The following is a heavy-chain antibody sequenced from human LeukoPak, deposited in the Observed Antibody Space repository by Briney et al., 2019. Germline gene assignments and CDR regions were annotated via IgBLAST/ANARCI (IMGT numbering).Heavy chain of an antibody. J-gene: IGHJ4*02. CDR3: ATRRD. V-gene: IGHV3-21*01. CDR1: GFSFGSYA. CDR2: ISSSSSFI. Sequence: GGSLRLSCAASGFSFGSYAMSWVRQAPGKGLEWVSSISSSSSFIYYADSVKGRFTISRDNAKNSLYLQMNSLRADDTALYYCATRRDWGQGALVTLSS.